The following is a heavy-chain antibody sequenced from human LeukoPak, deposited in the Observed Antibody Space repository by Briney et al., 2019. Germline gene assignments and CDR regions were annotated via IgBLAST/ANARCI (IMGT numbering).Heavy chain of an antibody. Sequence: PGRSLRLSCAASGFTFSGYGMHWVRQAPGKGLEWVAVISYDGSNKYYADSVKGRFTNSRDNSKNTLYLQMNSLRAEDTAVYYCAKDNGDYGYFDYWGKGTLVTVSS. CDR2: ISYDGSNK. V-gene: IGHV3-30*18. D-gene: IGHD4-17*01. CDR1: GFTFSGYG. J-gene: IGHJ4*02. CDR3: AKDNGDYGYFDY.